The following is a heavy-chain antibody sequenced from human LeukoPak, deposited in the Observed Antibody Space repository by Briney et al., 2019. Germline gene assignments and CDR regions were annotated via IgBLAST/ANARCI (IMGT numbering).Heavy chain of an antibody. CDR2: ISSNGGST. CDR3: AREGYSSGPRDYYGMDV. V-gene: IGHV3-64*04. D-gene: IGHD6-19*01. CDR1: GFTFSSYA. Sequence: GGSLRLSCSASGFTFSSYAMHWVRQAPGKGLEYVSAISSNGGSTYYADSVKGRFTISRDNSKNTLYLQMNSLRAEDTAVYYCAREGYSSGPRDYYGMDVWGQGTTVTVS. J-gene: IGHJ6*02.